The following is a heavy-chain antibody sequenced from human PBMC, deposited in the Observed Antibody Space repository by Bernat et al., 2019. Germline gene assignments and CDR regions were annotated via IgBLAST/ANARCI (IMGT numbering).Heavy chain of an antibody. J-gene: IGHJ3*02. V-gene: IGHV3-30-3*01. CDR3: ARVTVVGATRTFDI. CDR2: ISYDGSNK. CDR1: GFTFSSYA. D-gene: IGHD1-26*01. Sequence: QVQLVESGGGVVQPGRSLRLSCAASGFTFSSYAMHWVRQAPGKGLEWVAVISYDGSNKYYADSVKGRFTISRDNSKNTLYLQMNSLRAEDTAVYYCARVTVVGATRTFDIWGQGTMVTVSS.